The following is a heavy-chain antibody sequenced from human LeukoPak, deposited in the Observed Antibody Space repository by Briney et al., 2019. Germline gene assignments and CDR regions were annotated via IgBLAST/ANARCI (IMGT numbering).Heavy chain of an antibody. CDR3: ARLWGSYAFDI. J-gene: IGHJ3*02. D-gene: IGHD3-16*01. CDR2: INYSGST. V-gene: IGHV4-59*08. CDR1: GGSISDYY. Sequence: SETLSLTCTVSGGSISDYYWSWIRQPPGRGLEWIGYINYSGSTNYNPSLKSRVTISVDTSKNQFSLKVTSVTAADTAVYYCARLWGSYAFDIWGQGTMVTVSS.